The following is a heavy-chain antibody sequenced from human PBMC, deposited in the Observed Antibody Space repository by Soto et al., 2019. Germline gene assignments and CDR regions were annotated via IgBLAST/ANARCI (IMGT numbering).Heavy chain of an antibody. J-gene: IGHJ4*02. D-gene: IGHD1-26*01. V-gene: IGHV1-3*01. Sequence: QVQLVQSGAEVRKPGASVKVSCKASGYTFTSYPMHWVRQAPGQSLEWMGWINAGNGNIKYSQKFQDRVTMTWDTSAFTAYMELSSLRSEDTDVYYCARVVGTSEGEIDYWGQGALVTVSS. CDR3: ARVVGTSEGEIDY. CDR2: INAGNGNI. CDR1: GYTFTSYP.